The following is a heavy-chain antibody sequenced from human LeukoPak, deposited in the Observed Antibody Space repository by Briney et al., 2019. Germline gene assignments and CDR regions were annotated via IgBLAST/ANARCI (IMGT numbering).Heavy chain of an antibody. V-gene: IGHV4-59*08. D-gene: IGHD3-10*01. CDR2: IYYSGST. Sequence: SETLSLTCTVSGGSISSYYWSWIRQPPGKGLEWIGYIYYSGSTNYNPSLKSRVTISVDTSKNQFSLKLSSVTAADTAVYYCARLGYYYGSGSYGHFDYWGQGTLVTVSS. J-gene: IGHJ4*02. CDR3: ARLGYYYGSGSYGHFDY. CDR1: GGSISSYY.